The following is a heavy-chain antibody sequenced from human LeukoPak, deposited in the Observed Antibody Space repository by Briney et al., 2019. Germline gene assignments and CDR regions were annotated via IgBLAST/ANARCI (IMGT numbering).Heavy chain of an antibody. D-gene: IGHD3-22*01. J-gene: IGHJ3*02. V-gene: IGHV3-21*01. CDR1: GFTFSSYS. CDR3: ARDRTYYYDSSGFVRDAFDI. CDR2: ISSSSSYI. Sequence: GGSLRLSCAASGFTFSSYSMNWVRQAPGKGLEWVSSISSSSSYIYYADSVKGRFTISRDNAKNSLYLQMNSLRAKDTAVYYCARDRTYYYDSSGFVRDAFDIWGQGTMVTVSS.